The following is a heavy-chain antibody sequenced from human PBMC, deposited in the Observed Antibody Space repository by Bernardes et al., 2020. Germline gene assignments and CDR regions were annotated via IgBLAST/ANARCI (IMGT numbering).Heavy chain of an antibody. CDR2: INHREST. D-gene: IGHD1-26*01. CDR3: ARVPQYSGSYYFDY. CDR1: GGSFSVYS. V-gene: IGHV4-34*01. Sequence: LYLTFALYGGSFSVYSWSWIRQPPWKGLEWIGEINHRESTNYNPSLKSRVTMSVDTSKKQFSLKLSSVTAADSAVYYCARVPQYSGSYYFDYWGQGTLVTVSS. J-gene: IGHJ4*02.